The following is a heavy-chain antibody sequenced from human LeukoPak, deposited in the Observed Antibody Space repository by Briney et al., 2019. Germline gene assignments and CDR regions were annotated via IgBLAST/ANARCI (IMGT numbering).Heavy chain of an antibody. J-gene: IGHJ6*03. Sequence: GRSLRLSCAASGFTFSSYAMHWVRQAPGKGLEWVAVISYDGSNKYYADSVKGRFTISRDNSKNTLYLQMNSLRAEDTAVYYCARESGSSHYYYMDVWGKGTTVTVSS. D-gene: IGHD6-6*01. V-gene: IGHV3-30-3*01. CDR2: ISYDGSNK. CDR1: GFTFSSYA. CDR3: ARESGSSHYYYMDV.